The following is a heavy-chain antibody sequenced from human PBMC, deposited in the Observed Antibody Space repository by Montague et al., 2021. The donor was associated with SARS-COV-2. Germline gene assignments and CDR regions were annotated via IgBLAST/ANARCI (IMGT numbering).Heavy chain of an antibody. CDR3: ARQKIEITIFGVVGARWFDP. Sequence: ETLSLTCTVSGGSISSSSYYWGWIRQPPGKGLEWIGSIYYSGSTYYNPSLKSRVTISVDTSKNQFSLKLSSVTAADTAVYYCARQKIEITIFGVVGARWFDPWGQGTLVTVSS. D-gene: IGHD3-3*01. CDR1: GGSISSSSYY. J-gene: IGHJ5*02. CDR2: IYYSGST. V-gene: IGHV4-39*01.